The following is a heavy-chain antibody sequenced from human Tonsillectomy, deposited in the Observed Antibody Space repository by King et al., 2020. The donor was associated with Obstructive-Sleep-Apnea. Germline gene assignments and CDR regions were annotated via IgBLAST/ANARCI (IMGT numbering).Heavy chain of an antibody. D-gene: IGHD4-17*01. CDR2: ISGRGEST. J-gene: IGHJ2*01. CDR1: RLTFSNYA. V-gene: IGHV3-23*04. CDR3: AKDRVRGLGLMYFDL. Sequence: VQLVESGGGLVQPGGSLRLSCAASRLTFSNYAMSWVRQAPGKGLEWVSAISGRGESTYFADSVKGRVTISRDNSKNTLSLQMNSLRAEDTAVYYCAKDRVRGLGLMYFDLWGRGTLVTVSS.